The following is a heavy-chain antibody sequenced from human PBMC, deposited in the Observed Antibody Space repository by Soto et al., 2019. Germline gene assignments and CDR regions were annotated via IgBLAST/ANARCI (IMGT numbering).Heavy chain of an antibody. CDR1: GGSISSGGYY. CDR2: IYYSGST. Sequence: QVQLQESGPGLVKPSQTLSLTCTVPGGSISSGGYYWSWIRQHPGKGLEWIGYIYYSGSTYYNPSLKSRVTISVDTSKNQLTLKLSSVTAADTAVYYCARGPRSSYGAKHIFDYWGQGTLVTVSS. CDR3: ARGPRSSYGAKHIFDY. J-gene: IGHJ4*02. D-gene: IGHD5-18*01. V-gene: IGHV4-31*03.